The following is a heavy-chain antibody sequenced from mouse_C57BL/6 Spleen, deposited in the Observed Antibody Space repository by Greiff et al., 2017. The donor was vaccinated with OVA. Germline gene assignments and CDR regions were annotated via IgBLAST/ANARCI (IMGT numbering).Heavy chain of an antibody. CDR3: ARSYDYDGWFAY. Sequence: VKLQQPGAELVRPGSSVKLSCKASGYTFTSYWMHWVKQRPIQGLEWIGNIDPSDSETHYNQKFKDKATLTVDKSSSTAYMQLSSLTSEDSAVYYCARSYDYDGWFAYWGQGTLVTVSA. J-gene: IGHJ3*01. CDR2: IDPSDSET. D-gene: IGHD2-4*01. V-gene: IGHV1-52*01. CDR1: GYTFTSYW.